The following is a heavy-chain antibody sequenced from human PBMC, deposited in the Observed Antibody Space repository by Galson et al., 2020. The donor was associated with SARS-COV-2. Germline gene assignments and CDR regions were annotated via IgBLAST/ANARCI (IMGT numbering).Heavy chain of an antibody. CDR2: ISGSGGST. V-gene: IGHV3-23*01. CDR1: GFTFSSYA. CDR3: AKTGSVAVAGYDY. J-gene: IGHJ4*02. Sequence: TGGSLRLSCAASGFTFSSYAMSCVRQAPGKGLEWVSAISGSGGSTYYADSVKGRFTISRDNSKNTLYLQMNSLRAEDTAVYYCAKTGSVAVAGYDYWGQGTLVTVSS. D-gene: IGHD6-19*01.